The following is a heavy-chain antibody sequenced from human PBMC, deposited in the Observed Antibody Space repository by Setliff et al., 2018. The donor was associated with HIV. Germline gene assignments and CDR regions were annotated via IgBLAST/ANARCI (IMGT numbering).Heavy chain of an antibody. CDR1: GASITSGIYY. J-gene: IGHJ5*02. CDR3: ARGFGSLDP. V-gene: IGHV4-61*02. CDR2: VYFSGST. D-gene: IGHD1-26*01. Sequence: PSETLSLTCSVSGASITSGIYYWAWIRQPAGKGLEFIGRVYFSGSTNYNPSLKSRVTISLDTSKNRFSLNLRSVTAADTAAYYCARGFGSLDPWGKGTLVTVS.